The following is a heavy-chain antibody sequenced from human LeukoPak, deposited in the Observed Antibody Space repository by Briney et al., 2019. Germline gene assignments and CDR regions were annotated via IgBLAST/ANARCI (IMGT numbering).Heavy chain of an antibody. CDR2: IYHSGST. J-gene: IGHJ4*02. CDR1: GGSISSSNW. V-gene: IGHV4-4*02. Sequence: PSETLSLTCTVSGGSISSSNWWSWVRQPPGKGLEWIGEIYHSGSTNYNPSLKSRVTISVDKSKNQFSLKLSSVTAADTAVYYCARERRSGSYYYFDYWGQGTLVIVSS. D-gene: IGHD1-26*01. CDR3: ARERRSGSYYYFDY.